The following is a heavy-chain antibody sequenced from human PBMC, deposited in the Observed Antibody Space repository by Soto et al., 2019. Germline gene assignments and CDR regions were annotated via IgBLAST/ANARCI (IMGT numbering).Heavy chain of an antibody. CDR2: IYWNDDK. V-gene: IGHV2-5*01. CDR3: ARRPNWGMEGLGA. D-gene: IGHD7-27*01. Sequence: QITLKESGPTLVKPTQTLTLTCTLSGFSLNTGGGGVVWIRQPPGKALEWLALIYWNDDKRYSPSLKSRLTITKDTSRNQAVLTMTNMDPVDAATYYCARRPNWGMEGLGAWGQGTTVTVSS. J-gene: IGHJ6*02. CDR1: GFSLNTGGGG.